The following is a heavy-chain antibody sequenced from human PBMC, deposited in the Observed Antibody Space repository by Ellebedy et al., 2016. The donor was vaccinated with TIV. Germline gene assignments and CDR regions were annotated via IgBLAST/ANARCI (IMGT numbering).Heavy chain of an antibody. D-gene: IGHD3-9*01. V-gene: IGHV1-2*02. Sequence: AASVKVSCKASGYTFTGYYMHWVRQAPGQGLEWMGWINPNSGGTNYAQKFQGRVTMTRDTSISTAYMELSRLRSDDTAVYYCARAQMYYDILTGYYADAFDIWGQGTMVTVSS. CDR3: ARAQMYYDILTGYYADAFDI. CDR2: INPNSGGT. CDR1: GYTFTGYY. J-gene: IGHJ3*02.